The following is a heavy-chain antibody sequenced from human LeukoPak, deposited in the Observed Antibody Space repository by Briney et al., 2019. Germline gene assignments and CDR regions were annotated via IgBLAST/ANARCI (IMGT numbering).Heavy chain of an antibody. J-gene: IGHJ6*03. Sequence: ASVKVSCKASGYTFASYGISWVRQAPGQGLEWMGWISAYNGNTNYAQKLQGRVTMTTDTSTSTAYMELRSLRSDDTAVYYCAKDGHSSGWYPGYYYYYMDVWGKGTTVTVSS. V-gene: IGHV1-18*01. CDR2: ISAYNGNT. CDR3: AKDGHSSGWYPGYYYYYMDV. D-gene: IGHD6-19*01. CDR1: GYTFASYG.